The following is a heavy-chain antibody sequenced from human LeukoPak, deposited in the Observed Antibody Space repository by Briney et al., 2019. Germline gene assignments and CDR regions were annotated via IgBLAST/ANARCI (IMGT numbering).Heavy chain of an antibody. CDR2: NSGGSS. CDR3: AKDLGGEELFGY. D-gene: IGHD3-10*01. V-gene: IGHV3-23*01. J-gene: IGHJ4*02. CDR1: GFTFSTYG. Sequence: GGSLRLSCAASGFTFSTYGVYWVRQAPGKGLEWVSSNSGGSSYYADSVKGRFTISRDNSKNTLYLQMNSLRAEDTAVYYCAKDLGGEELFGYWGQGTLVTVSS.